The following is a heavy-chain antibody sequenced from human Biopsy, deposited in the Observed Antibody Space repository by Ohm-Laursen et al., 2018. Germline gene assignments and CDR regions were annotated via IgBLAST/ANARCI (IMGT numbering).Heavy chain of an antibody. CDR1: GFAFNLYE. CDR2: IYGGGSPV. J-gene: IGHJ3*01. CDR3: ARLNSGAYDASDL. Sequence: SLRLSCAASGFAFNLYEMNWVRQAPGKGMEWISYIYGGGSPVSYADSMKGRFTISRDNAQNSLYLHMNSLRAEDTAVYYCARLNSGAYDASDLWGQGTMVIVSS. V-gene: IGHV3-48*03. D-gene: IGHD1-26*01.